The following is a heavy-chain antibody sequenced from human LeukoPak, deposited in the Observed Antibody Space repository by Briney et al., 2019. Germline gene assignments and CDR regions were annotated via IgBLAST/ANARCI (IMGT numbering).Heavy chain of an antibody. J-gene: IGHJ1*01. Sequence: ASVKVSCKASGYTFTGCYMHWVRQAPGQGLEWMGRIIPILGIANYAQKFQGRVTITADKSTSTAYMELSSLRSEDTAVYYCARTGSYAEYFQHWGQGTLVTVSS. V-gene: IGHV1-69*02. CDR2: IIPILGIA. CDR3: ARTGSYAEYFQH. CDR1: GYTFTGCY.